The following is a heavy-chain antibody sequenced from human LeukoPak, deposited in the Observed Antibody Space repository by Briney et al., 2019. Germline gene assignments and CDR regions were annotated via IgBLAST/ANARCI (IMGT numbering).Heavy chain of an antibody. CDR1: GFTFSSYS. D-gene: IGHD1-26*01. J-gene: IGHJ5*02. V-gene: IGHV3-48*01. CDR3: ARGGDYSGWFDP. CDR2: ISTSSSTI. Sequence: GGSLRLSCAASGFTFSSYSMYWVRQAPGKGLEWVSYISTSSSTIYYADSVKGRFTISRDNATNSLYLQMNYLRAEDTAVYYCARGGDYSGWFDPWGRGTLVTVSS.